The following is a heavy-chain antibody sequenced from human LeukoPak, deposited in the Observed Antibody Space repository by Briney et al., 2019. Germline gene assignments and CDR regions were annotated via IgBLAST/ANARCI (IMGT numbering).Heavy chain of an antibody. CDR3: ARGVEPLAANTLAY. CDR1: GFNFDDFG. D-gene: IGHD1-14*01. V-gene: IGHV3-20*04. J-gene: IGHJ4*02. Sequence: GGSLRLSCAGSGFNFDDFGITWVRQAPGKGLEWVSGINWNGGNTYYADSVKGRFTISRDNSKNTLYLEMNSLSPDDTAVYYCARGVEPLAANTLAYWGQGTLVTVSS. CDR2: INWNGGNT.